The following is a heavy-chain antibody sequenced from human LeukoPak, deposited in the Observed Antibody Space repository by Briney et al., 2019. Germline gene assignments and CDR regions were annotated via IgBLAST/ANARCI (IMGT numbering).Heavy chain of an antibody. V-gene: IGHV1-18*03. D-gene: IGHD6-13*01. CDR3: ARDRRIAAAGTPDY. Sequence: ASVKVSCKASGYTFTSYGISWVRQAPGQGLEWMGWISAYNGNTNYAQKLQGRVTMTTDTSTSTAYMELRSLRSDDMAVYYCARDRRIAAAGTPDYWGQGTLVTVSS. CDR2: ISAYNGNT. J-gene: IGHJ4*02. CDR1: GYTFTSYG.